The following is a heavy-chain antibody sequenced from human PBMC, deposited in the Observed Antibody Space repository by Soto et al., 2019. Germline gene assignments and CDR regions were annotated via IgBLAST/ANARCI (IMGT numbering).Heavy chain of an antibody. D-gene: IGHD1-26*01. CDR1: GGTFSSYA. V-gene: IGHV1-69*06. J-gene: IGHJ6*02. Sequence: QVQLVQSGAEVKKPGSSVKVSCKASGGTFSSYAISWVRQAPGQGLEWMGGIMPIFGTANYAQKFQGRVTITADKSTSTAYMELSSLRSEDTAVYYCARGRGATLYNYYYYGMDVWGQGTTVTVSS. CDR3: ARGRGATLYNYYYYGMDV. CDR2: IMPIFGTA.